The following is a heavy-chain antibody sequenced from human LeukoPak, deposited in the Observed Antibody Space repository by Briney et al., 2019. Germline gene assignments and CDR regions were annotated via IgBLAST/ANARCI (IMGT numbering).Heavy chain of an antibody. Sequence: GGSLRLSCAASGSTFSSYSMNWVRQAPGKGLEWVSSISSSSSYIYYADSVKGRFTISRDNAKNSLYLQMNSLRAEDTAVYYCARDRGDGQQLFDYWGQGTLVTVSS. J-gene: IGHJ4*02. D-gene: IGHD6-13*01. V-gene: IGHV3-21*01. CDR1: GSTFSSYS. CDR2: ISSSSSYI. CDR3: ARDRGDGQQLFDY.